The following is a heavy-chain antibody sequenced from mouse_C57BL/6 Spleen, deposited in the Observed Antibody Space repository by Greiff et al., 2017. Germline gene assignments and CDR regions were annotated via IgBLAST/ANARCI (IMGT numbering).Heavy chain of an antibody. Sequence: EVHLVESGGDLVKPGGSLKLSCAASGFTFSSYGMSWVRQTPDKRLEWVATISSGGSYTYYPDSVKGRFTISRDNAKNTLYLQMSSLKSEDTAMYYCARGYYGSRNWYFDVWGTGTTVTVSS. CDR3: ARGYYGSRNWYFDV. CDR2: ISSGGSYT. V-gene: IGHV5-6*01. J-gene: IGHJ1*03. D-gene: IGHD1-1*01. CDR1: GFTFSSYG.